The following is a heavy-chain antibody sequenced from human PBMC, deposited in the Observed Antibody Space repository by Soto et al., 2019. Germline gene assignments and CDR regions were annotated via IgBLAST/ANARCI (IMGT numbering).Heavy chain of an antibody. CDR2: IYYSGST. Sequence: SETLSLTCTVSGGSISSGGYYWSWIRQHPGKGLEWIGYIYYSGSTYYNPSLKSRVTISVDTSKNQFSLKLSSVTAADTAVYYCARGTYGDYADYAYWGQGTLVTVSS. CDR3: ARGTYGDYADYAY. D-gene: IGHD4-17*01. V-gene: IGHV4-31*03. CDR1: GGSISSGGYY. J-gene: IGHJ4*02.